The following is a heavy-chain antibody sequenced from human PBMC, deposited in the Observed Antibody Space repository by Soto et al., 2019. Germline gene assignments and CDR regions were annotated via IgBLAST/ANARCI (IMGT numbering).Heavy chain of an antibody. Sequence: QVQLEESGGGLVKPGGSLRLSCATSGFPFSALFMAWIRQTPGKGLEYIAYISSSGTSANYAESVKGRFTISRDNAKNSLYLQMNSLRAEDTDVYYCARDRGAVTGQYFDYWGQGALVTVSS. J-gene: IGHJ4*02. CDR3: ARDRGAVTGQYFDY. V-gene: IGHV3-11*05. CDR2: ISSSGTSA. D-gene: IGHD6-19*01. CDR1: GFPFSALF.